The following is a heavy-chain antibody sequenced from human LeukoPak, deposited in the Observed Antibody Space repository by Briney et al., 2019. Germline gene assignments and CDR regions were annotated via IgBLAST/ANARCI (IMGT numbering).Heavy chain of an antibody. V-gene: IGHV3-23*01. CDR2: ISGSGGST. J-gene: IGHJ4*02. CDR1: GFTFSSYA. CDR3: AKDPTAYDREDY. D-gene: IGHD3-22*01. Sequence: GGSLRLSCAASGFTFSSYAMSWVRLAPGKGLEWVSAISGSGGSTYYADSVKGRFTISRDNSKNTLYLQMNSLRAEDTAVYYCAKDPTAYDREDYWGQGTLVTVSS.